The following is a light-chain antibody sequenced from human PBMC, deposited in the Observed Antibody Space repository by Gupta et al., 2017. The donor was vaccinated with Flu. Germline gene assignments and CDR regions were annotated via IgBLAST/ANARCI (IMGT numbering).Light chain of an antibody. V-gene: IGLV1-47*01. CDR3: AAWDDSLSGYVV. CDR1: SSNIGSNY. Sequence: SSNIGSNYVYWYQQFPGTAPNLLISRSDQRPSGVPDRFSGSKSGTSASLAISGLRSEDEADYYCAAWDDSLSGYVVFGGGTKLTVL. CDR2: RSD. J-gene: IGLJ2*01.